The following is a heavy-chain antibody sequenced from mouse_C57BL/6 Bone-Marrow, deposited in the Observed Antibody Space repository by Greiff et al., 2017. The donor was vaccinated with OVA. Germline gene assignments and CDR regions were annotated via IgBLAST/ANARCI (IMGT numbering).Heavy chain of an antibody. D-gene: IGHD1-1*01. Sequence: EVQRVESGAELVRPGASVKLSCTASGFNIKDDYMHWVKQRPEQGLEWIGWIDPENGDTEYASKFQGKATITADTSSNTAYLQLSSLTSEDTAVYYCTTSMLLEAMDYWGQGTSVTVSS. CDR2: IDPENGDT. CDR3: TTSMLLEAMDY. V-gene: IGHV14-4*01. J-gene: IGHJ4*01. CDR1: GFNIKDDY.